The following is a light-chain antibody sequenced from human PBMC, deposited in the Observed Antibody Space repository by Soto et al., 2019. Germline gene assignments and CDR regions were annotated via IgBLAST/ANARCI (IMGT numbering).Light chain of an antibody. CDR1: QSVFSS. V-gene: IGKV3-15*01. CDR2: GSA. J-gene: IGKJ4*01. CDR3: QQRRNWLT. Sequence: EIVMTQSPATLSVSPGERATLSCRASQSVFSSLAWYQQRPGQAPRLLIYGSATRATGIPDRFSGSGSGTEFTLTISSLQSEDSAVYYCQQRRNWLTFGGGTKVDIK.